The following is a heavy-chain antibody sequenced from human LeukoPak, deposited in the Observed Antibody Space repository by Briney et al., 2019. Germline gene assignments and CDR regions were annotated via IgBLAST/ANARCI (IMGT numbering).Heavy chain of an antibody. CDR3: ATMYYYDSSGYYPFDY. CDR2: ISAYNGNT. V-gene: IGHV1-18*01. Sequence: ASVKASFKASGYTFTSYGISWVRQAPGQGLEWMGWISAYNGNTNYAQKLQGRVTMTTDTSTSTAYMELRSLRSDDTAVYYCATMYYYDSSGYYPFDYSGQGTLVTVSS. J-gene: IGHJ4*02. CDR1: GYTFTSYG. D-gene: IGHD3-22*01.